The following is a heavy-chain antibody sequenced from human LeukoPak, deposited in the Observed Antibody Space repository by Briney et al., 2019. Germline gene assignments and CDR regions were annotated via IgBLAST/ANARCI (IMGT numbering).Heavy chain of an antibody. V-gene: IGHV3-21*01. CDR1: GFTFSSYG. Sequence: PGGSLRLSCAASGFTFSSYGMHWVRQAPGKGPEWVSCISSSSSYIYYADSVKGRFTIAKDNAKNSQYLQMNSLRAEDTAVYSCARDHGPRHYDRFDYWGQGTLLTVSS. CDR2: ISSSSSYI. J-gene: IGHJ4*02. CDR3: ARDHGPRHYDRFDY. D-gene: IGHD3-22*01.